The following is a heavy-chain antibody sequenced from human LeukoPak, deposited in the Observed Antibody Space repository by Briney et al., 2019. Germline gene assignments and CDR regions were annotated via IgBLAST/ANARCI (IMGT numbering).Heavy chain of an antibody. CDR2: VNRDGTEK. CDR3: VRGDWYFES. V-gene: IGHV3-7*04. J-gene: IGHJ4*02. Sequence: GGSLRLSCATSGFNFSDSRMTWVRQAPGKGLQWVANVNRDGTEKHSLDSVEGRFTISRDNANKALYLQMSSLTPQDTAVYFCVRGDWYFESWGQGALVTVSS. D-gene: IGHD2-21*01. CDR1: GFNFSDSR.